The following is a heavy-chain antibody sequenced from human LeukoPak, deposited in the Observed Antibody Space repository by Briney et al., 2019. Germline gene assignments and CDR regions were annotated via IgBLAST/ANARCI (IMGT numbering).Heavy chain of an antibody. D-gene: IGHD6-13*01. CDR1: GFTFSSYS. V-gene: IGHV3-21*01. J-gene: IGHJ6*02. CDR2: ISSSSSYI. Sequence: KPGGSLRLSCAASGFTFSSYSMNWVRQAPGKGLEWVSSISSSSSYIYYADSVKGRFTISRDNAKNTLYLQMSSLRAEDTAVYYCVKEGEYSSSWYARYYYYGMDVWGQGTTVTVSS. CDR3: VKEGEYSSSWYARYYYYGMDV.